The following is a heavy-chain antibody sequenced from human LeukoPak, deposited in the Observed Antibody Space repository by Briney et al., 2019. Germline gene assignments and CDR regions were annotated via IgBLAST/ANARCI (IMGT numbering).Heavy chain of an antibody. Sequence: SETLSLTCTVSGGSISSSSYYWGWIRQPPGKGLEWIWSIYHSGSTYYNPSLKSRVTISVDRSKNQFSLKLSSVTAADTAVYYCARAPTLRLWGRGTLVTVSS. D-gene: IGHD3-16*01. CDR3: ARAPTLRL. V-gene: IGHV4-39*07. CDR2: IYHSGST. CDR1: GGSISSSSYY. J-gene: IGHJ2*01.